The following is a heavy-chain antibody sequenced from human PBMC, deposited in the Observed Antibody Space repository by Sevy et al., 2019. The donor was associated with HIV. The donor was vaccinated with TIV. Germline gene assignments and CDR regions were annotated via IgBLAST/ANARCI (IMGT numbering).Heavy chain of an antibody. CDR1: GFIFSDYY. CDR3: ARDPLLGIAREVARGGY. CDR2: ISGSGIT. V-gene: IGHV3-11*01. Sequence: GGSLRLSCSGSGFIFSDYYMSWIRQAPGRGLEWVSYISGSGITYYADSVEGRFTIPRDNARNPLYLQMNSLRADDTAVYYCARDPLLGIAREVARGGYWGQGTLVTVSS. J-gene: IGHJ4*02. D-gene: IGHD2-2*03.